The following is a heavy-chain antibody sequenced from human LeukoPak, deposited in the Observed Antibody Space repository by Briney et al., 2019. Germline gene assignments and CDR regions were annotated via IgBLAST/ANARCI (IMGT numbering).Heavy chain of an antibody. CDR2: SSTSGSTI. CDR1: GFTFSDYY. CDR3: ARGGWRTFDY. J-gene: IGHJ4*02. Sequence: GGSLRLSCAASGFTFSDYYMSWIRQAPGKGLEWVSYSSTSGSTINYADSVKGRFTISRGNAKNSLYLQMNSLRDEDTAVYYCARGGWRTFDYWGQGTLVTVSS. V-gene: IGHV3-11*01.